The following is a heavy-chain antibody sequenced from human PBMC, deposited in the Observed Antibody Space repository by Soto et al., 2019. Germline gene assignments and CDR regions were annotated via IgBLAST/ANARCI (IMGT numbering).Heavy chain of an antibody. CDR1: GFTFSDYY. CDR3: ARRSSSPWFDP. J-gene: IGHJ5*02. V-gene: IGHV3-11*01. CDR2: ISSCGSTI. Sequence: GGSLRLSCAASGFTFSDYYMSCIRQAPGKGLEWVSYISSCGSTIYYTDSVKGRFSISRDNAKNSLYLQMNSLRAEDTAVYYCARRSSSPWFDPWGQGTLVTVSS. D-gene: IGHD6-13*01.